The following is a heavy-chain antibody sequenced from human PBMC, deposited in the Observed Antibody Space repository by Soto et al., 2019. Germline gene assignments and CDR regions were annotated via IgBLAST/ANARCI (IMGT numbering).Heavy chain of an antibody. D-gene: IGHD6-13*01. J-gene: IGHJ4*02. Sequence: SGPTLVNPTQTLTLTCTFSGFSLSTSGVHVGWIRQPPGKALEWLGLIYWDDDKRYSPFLKSRLIITKDTSKDQVVLTLTNVDPVDTATYYCAQPGNKEAAGYYFDYWSQGILITVSS. CDR2: IYWDDDK. CDR1: GFSLSTSGVH. CDR3: AQPGNKEAAGYYFDY. V-gene: IGHV2-5*02.